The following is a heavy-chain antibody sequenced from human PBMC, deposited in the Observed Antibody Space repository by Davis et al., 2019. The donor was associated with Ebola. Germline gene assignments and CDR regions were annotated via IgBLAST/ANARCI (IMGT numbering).Heavy chain of an antibody. CDR3: ARDRLSTGYGMDV. D-gene: IGHD4-17*01. Sequence: GESLRLSCAASGFTVSSNCMTWVRQAPGKGLEWVSVIYSGGNTYYADSVKGRFTISRDNSKNTLYLQMNSLRTEDTAVYYCARDRLSTGYGMDVWGQGTTVTVSS. CDR1: GFTVSSNC. V-gene: IGHV3-66*01. CDR2: IYSGGNT. J-gene: IGHJ6*02.